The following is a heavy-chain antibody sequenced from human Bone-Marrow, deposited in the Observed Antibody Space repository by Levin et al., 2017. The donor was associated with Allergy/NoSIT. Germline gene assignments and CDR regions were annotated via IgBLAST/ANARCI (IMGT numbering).Heavy chain of an antibody. J-gene: IGHJ4*02. CDR1: GYSFTSYW. CDR2: IYPGDSDT. CDR3: ARPRGYCSSTSCSGSTLWRLTPYYFDY. Sequence: GESLKISCKGSGYSFTSYWIGWVRQMPGKGLEWMGIIYPGDSDTRYSPSFQGQVTISADKSISTAYLQWSSLKASDTAMYYCARPRGYCSSTSCSGSTLWRLTPYYFDYWGQGTLVTVSS. V-gene: IGHV5-51*01. D-gene: IGHD2-2*01.